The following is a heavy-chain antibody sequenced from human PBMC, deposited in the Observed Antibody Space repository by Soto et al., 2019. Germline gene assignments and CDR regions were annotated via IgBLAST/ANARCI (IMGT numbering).Heavy chain of an antibody. Sequence: SETLSLTCTASGGSVSSGSYYWSWIRQPPGKGLEWIGYIYYSGSTNYNPSLKSRVTISVDTSKNQFSLKLSSVTAADTAVYYCARETLGYCSSTSCYYFDYWGQGTLVTVSS. CDR3: ARETLGYCSSTSCYYFDY. CDR1: GGSVSSGSYY. CDR2: IYYSGST. V-gene: IGHV4-61*01. D-gene: IGHD2-2*01. J-gene: IGHJ4*02.